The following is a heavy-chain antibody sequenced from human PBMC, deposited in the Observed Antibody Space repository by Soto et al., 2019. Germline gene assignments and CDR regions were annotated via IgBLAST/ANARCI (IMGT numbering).Heavy chain of an antibody. D-gene: IGHD6-6*01. J-gene: IGHJ6*02. V-gene: IGHV5-51*01. Sequence: GESLTLSCKGSGYSFTSYWIGWVRQMPGKGLEWMGIIYPGDSDTRYSPSFQGQVTISADKSISTAYLQWSSLKASDTAIYYCARLGKKQLGYYYYGMDVWGQGTTVTVSS. CDR3: ARLGKKQLGYYYYGMDV. CDR2: IYPGDSDT. CDR1: GYSFTSYW.